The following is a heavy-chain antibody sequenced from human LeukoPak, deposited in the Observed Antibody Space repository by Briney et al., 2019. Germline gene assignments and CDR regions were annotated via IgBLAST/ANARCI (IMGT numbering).Heavy chain of an antibody. Sequence: GGSLRLSCAASGFTFSSYEMNWVRQAPGKGLEWVSYISSSGSTIYYADSVKGRFTISRDNAKNSLYLQMNSLRAEDTAVYYCARWSSWYSAFDIWGQGTMVTVSS. V-gene: IGHV3-48*03. CDR1: GFTFSSYE. CDR3: ARWSSWYSAFDI. J-gene: IGHJ3*02. CDR2: ISSSGSTI. D-gene: IGHD6-13*01.